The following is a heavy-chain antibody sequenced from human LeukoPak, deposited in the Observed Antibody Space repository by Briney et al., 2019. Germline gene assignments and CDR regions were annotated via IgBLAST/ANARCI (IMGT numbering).Heavy chain of an antibody. CDR3: LAQYYFDY. J-gene: IGHJ4*02. CDR1: GFTFSRYA. V-gene: IGHV3-15*01. CDR2: IISKGDGGTT. Sequence: GGSLRLSCAASGFTFSRYAMSWVRQTPGKRLEWIGRIISKGDGGTTDYAAFVKDRFIISRDDSKGTVYLQLNSLRTDDTAVYYCLAQYYFDYWGRGTLVTVSS. D-gene: IGHD5-24*01.